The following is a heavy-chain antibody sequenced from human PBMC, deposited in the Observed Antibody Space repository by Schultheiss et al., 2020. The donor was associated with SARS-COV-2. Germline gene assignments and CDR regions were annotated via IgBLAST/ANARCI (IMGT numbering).Heavy chain of an antibody. CDR1: GGSLSGFH. CDR3: TGTVGGCSSTSCYFYYYYMVV. D-gene: IGHD2-2*01. CDR2: INHSGST. V-gene: IGHV4-34*01. J-gene: IGHJ6*03. Sequence: SETLSLTCAVYGGSLSGFHWSWIRQPPGKGLEWIGEINHSGSTSYNPSLKSRVTISVDTSKNQFSLKLSSVTAADTAVYYCTGTVGGCSSTSCYFYYYYMVVWGKGTTVTVSS.